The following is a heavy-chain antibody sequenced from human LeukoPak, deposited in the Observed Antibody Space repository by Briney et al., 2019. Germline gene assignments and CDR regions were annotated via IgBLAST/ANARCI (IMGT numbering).Heavy chain of an antibody. D-gene: IGHD2-21*01. J-gene: IGHJ4*02. CDR1: GFTVTDNY. CDR3: ARSHSGDDY. Sequence: GGSLRLSCAVSGFTVTDNYMSWVRQAPGKGLEWVSVIYSGGSTYYADSVKGRFTISRDNSKNTLYLQMNSLRAEDTAVYYCARSHSGDDYWGQGTLVTVSS. V-gene: IGHV3-53*01. CDR2: IYSGGST.